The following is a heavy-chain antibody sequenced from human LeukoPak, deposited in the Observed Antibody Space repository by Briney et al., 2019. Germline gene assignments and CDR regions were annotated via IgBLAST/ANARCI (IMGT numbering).Heavy chain of an antibody. V-gene: IGHV4-39*07. J-gene: IGHJ4*02. CDR1: GGSIRSSSYY. Sequence: SETLSLTCTVSGGSIRSSSYYWGWIRQPPGKGLEWIGSLYYSGSTYYNPSLKSRVTISVDTSKNQFSLKLSFVTAADTAVYYCARVVPAARQADYWGQGTLVTVSS. D-gene: IGHD2-2*01. CDR2: LYYSGST. CDR3: ARVVPAARQADY.